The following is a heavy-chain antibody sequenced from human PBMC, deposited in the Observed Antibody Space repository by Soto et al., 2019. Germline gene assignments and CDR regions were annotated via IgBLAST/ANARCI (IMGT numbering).Heavy chain of an antibody. CDR1: GFTFSSYS. D-gene: IGHD3-10*01. Sequence: GGSLRLSCAASGFTFSSYSMNWVRQAPGKGLEWVSYISSSSSTIYYADSVKGRFTISRDNAKNSLYLQMNSLRDEDTAVYYCASTGSGSYYSGMDVWGQGTTVTVSS. J-gene: IGHJ6*02. V-gene: IGHV3-48*02. CDR2: ISSSSSTI. CDR3: ASTGSGSYYSGMDV.